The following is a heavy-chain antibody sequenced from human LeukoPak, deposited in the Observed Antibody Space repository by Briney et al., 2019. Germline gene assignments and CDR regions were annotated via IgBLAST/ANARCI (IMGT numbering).Heavy chain of an antibody. CDR2: IRYDGGNK. V-gene: IGHV3-30*02. Sequence: PGGSLRLSCAASGFTFNNYGMHWVRQAPGKGLEWVAFIRYDGGNKYYADSVKGRFTISRDNSKNTLSLQMNSLRAEDTAVYYCAKVRASVTTRPIYYYYYYMDVWGKGTTVTVSS. CDR1: GFTFNNYG. D-gene: IGHD4-11*01. CDR3: AKVRASVTTRPIYYYYYYMDV. J-gene: IGHJ6*03.